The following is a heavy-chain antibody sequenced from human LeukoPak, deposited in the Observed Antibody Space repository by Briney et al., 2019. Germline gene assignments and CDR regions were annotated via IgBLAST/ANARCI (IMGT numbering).Heavy chain of an antibody. J-gene: IGHJ4*02. D-gene: IGHD2/OR15-2a*01. CDR1: GFTFSRYG. CDR2: IWYDGSIK. V-gene: IGHV3-33*06. CDR3: AKADEMNMDY. Sequence: GSLRLSCAASGFTFSRYGMHGVRQAPGKGLEWVAVIWYDGSIKYYADSVKGRFTISKDNSKNTLDLQMNSLRAEDTAVYYCAKADEMNMDYWGQGTLVTVSS.